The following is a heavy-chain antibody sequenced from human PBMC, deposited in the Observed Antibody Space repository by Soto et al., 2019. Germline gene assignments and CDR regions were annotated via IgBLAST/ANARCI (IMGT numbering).Heavy chain of an antibody. CDR1: GFTLSNYG. J-gene: IGHJ5*02. CDR3: ARNVGSPGSSRWFDT. V-gene: IGHV3-33*01. D-gene: IGHD2-2*01. Sequence: QVQLVESGGGVVQPGRSLTLSCVASGFTLSNYGMHWVRQAPGKGLEWVAVIWYDGTATYSADSVKGRFSISRDNAKNELFLQLRSLRAEDTAVYYCARNVGSPGSSRWFDTWGQGTLVTVSS. CDR2: IWYDGTAT.